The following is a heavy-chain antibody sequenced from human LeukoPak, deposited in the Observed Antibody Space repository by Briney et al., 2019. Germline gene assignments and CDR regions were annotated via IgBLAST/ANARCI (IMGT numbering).Heavy chain of an antibody. J-gene: IGHJ4*02. Sequence: PSETLSLTCTVSGGSISSINYYWGWIRQPPGKGLEWIGSIYYSGSTYYNPSLKSRVTIYVEKSKEQFSLKRSSVTAADTAVYYCAREPLYYDYVWGSYTRFDYWGQGTLVTVSS. D-gene: IGHD3-16*01. CDR1: GGSISSINYY. CDR3: AREPLYYDYVWGSYTRFDY. V-gene: IGHV4-39*07. CDR2: IYYSGST.